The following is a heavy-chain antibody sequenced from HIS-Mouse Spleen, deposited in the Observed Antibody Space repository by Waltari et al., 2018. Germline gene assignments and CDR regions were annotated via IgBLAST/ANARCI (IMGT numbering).Heavy chain of an antibody. J-gene: IGHJ4*02. Sequence: QVTLRESGPALVKPTPTLTLTCTFSGFSLSTSGMCVSWIRQPPGKALEWLARSDWDDDKYYSTSLKTRLTISKDTSKNQVVLTMTNMDPVDTATYYCARLFRPEYSSSSYFDYWGQGTLVTVSS. V-gene: IGHV2-70*15. D-gene: IGHD6-6*01. CDR3: ARLFRPEYSSSSYFDY. CDR2: SDWDDDK. CDR1: GFSLSTSGMC.